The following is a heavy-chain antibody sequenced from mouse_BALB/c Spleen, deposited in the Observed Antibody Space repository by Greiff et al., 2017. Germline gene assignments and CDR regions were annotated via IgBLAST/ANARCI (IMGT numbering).Heavy chain of an antibody. CDR2: IDPANGNT. CDR3: ARGYDYDPFFAY. CDR1: GFNIKDTY. J-gene: IGHJ3*01. Sequence: EVKLQESGAELVKPGASVKLSCTASGFNIKDTYMHWVKQRPEQGLEWIGRIDPANGNTKYDPKFQGKATITADTSSNTAYLQLSSLTSEDTAVYYCARGYDYDPFFAYWGQGTLVTVSA. V-gene: IGHV14-3*02. D-gene: IGHD2-4*01.